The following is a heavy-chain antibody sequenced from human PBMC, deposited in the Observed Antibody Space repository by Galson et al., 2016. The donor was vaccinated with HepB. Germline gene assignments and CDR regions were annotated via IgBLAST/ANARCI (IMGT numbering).Heavy chain of an antibody. J-gene: IGHJ4*02. D-gene: IGHD3-10*01. V-gene: IGHV3-21*04. CDR3: ARKFGDY. CDR2: ISSRSSHI. CDR1: GFSFSGSA. Sequence: SLRLSCAASGFSFSGSAMHWVRQAPGKGLEWVSSISSRSSHIYYADSVKGRFTISRDNAKNSLNLQMNSLRAEDTAVYYCARKFGDYWGQGTLVTVSS.